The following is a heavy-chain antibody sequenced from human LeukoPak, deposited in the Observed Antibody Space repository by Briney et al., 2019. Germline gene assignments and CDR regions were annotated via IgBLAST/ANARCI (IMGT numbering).Heavy chain of an antibody. V-gene: IGHV3-23*01. CDR3: AKVGFMVTRHHDAFDL. CDR2: ISVSGSLT. D-gene: IGHD2-21*02. Sequence: PGGSLRLSCAVSGFTFGSYVMTWVRQVPGKGLEWVSAISVSGSLTYYADSVKGRFTISRDNSKNTLYLQMNSLRAEDTAVYYCAKVGFMVTRHHDAFDLWGQGTMVTVSS. J-gene: IGHJ3*01. CDR1: GFTFGSYV.